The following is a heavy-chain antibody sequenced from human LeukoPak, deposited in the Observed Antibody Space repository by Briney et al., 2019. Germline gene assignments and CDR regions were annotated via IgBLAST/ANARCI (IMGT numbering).Heavy chain of an antibody. CDR3: AKRMDIVATAKDYFDY. J-gene: IGHJ4*02. Sequence: PGGSLRLSCAASGFTFSSYAMSWVRQAPGKGLEWVSGISGSGGSTYYADSVEGRFTISRDNSKNTLYLQMNSLRAEDTAVYYCAKRMDIVATAKDYFDYWGQRTLGTVSS. V-gene: IGHV3-23*01. D-gene: IGHD5-12*01. CDR1: GFTFSSYA. CDR2: ISGSGGST.